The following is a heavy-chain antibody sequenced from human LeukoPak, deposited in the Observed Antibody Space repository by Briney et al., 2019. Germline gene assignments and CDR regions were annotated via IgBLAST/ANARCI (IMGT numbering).Heavy chain of an antibody. CDR1: GFTFSNYW. V-gene: IGHV3-30-3*01. CDR2: ISYVGSNK. Sequence: PGGSLRLSCAASGFTFSNYWMIWVRQAPGKGLEWVAVISYVGSNKYYADSVKGRFTISRDDSKNTLYLQMNSVRVEDTAMYYCARVHSSGWYSIDYWGQGTLVTVSS. CDR3: ARVHSSGWYSIDY. J-gene: IGHJ4*02. D-gene: IGHD6-19*01.